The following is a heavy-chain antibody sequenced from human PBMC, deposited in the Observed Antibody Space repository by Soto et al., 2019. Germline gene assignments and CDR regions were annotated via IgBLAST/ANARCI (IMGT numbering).Heavy chain of an antibody. V-gene: IGHV3-21*01. J-gene: IGHJ4*02. CDR3: ARDRYSSSPAGDY. Sequence: GGSLRLSCAASGFTFSSYSMNWVRQAPGKGLEWVSSISSSSSYIYYADSVKGRFTISRDNAKNSLYLQMNSLRAEDTAVYYCARDRYSSSPAGDYWGQGTLVTVSS. D-gene: IGHD6-13*01. CDR2: ISSSSSYI. CDR1: GFTFSSYS.